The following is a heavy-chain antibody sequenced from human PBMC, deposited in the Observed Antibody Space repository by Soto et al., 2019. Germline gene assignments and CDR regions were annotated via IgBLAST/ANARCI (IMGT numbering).Heavy chain of an antibody. V-gene: IGHV4-39*01. CDR2: IYYSGTT. Sequence: PSETLSLTCTVSGDSITSNSYFWAWIRQPPGKGLEWIGSIYYSGTTYYNPSLKSRVTISVDRSKNRFSLKLSSVTAADTAVYYCARHFSYPTTWAPYYFDYWGQGTLVTVSS. J-gene: IGHJ4*02. CDR3: ARHFSYPTTWAPYYFDY. D-gene: IGHD4-17*01. CDR1: GDSITSNSYF.